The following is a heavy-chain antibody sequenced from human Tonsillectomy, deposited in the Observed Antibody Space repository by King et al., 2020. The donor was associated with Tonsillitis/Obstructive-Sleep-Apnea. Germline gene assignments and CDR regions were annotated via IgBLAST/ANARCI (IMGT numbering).Heavy chain of an antibody. Sequence: VQLQESGPGLVKPSETLSLTCTVSGGSISSSSYYWGWIRQPPGKGLEWIGSIYYIGSTYYNPSLKSRVTISVDTSKNQFSLKLSSVTAADTAVYYCARLGYITVDYWGQGTLVTVSS. CDR2: IYYIGST. CDR3: ARLGYITVDY. J-gene: IGHJ4*02. CDR1: GGSISSSSYY. V-gene: IGHV4-39*01. D-gene: IGHD3-3*01.